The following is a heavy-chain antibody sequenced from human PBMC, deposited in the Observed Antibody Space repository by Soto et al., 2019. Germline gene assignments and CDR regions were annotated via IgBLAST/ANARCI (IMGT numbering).Heavy chain of an antibody. CDR3: ARDLLRYSSITIFGVAPGDYYYGMDV. J-gene: IGHJ6*02. CDR1: GGTFSSYA. V-gene: IGHV1-69*13. CDR2: IIPIFGTA. D-gene: IGHD3-3*01. Sequence: GASVKVSCKASGGTFSSYAISWVRQAPGQGLEWMGGIIPIFGTANYAQKFQGRVTITADESTSTAYMELSSLRSEDTAVYYCARDLLRYSSITIFGVAPGDYYYGMDVWGQGTTVTVSS.